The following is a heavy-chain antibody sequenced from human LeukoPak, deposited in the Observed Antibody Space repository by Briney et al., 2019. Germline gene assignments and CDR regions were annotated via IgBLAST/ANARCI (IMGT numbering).Heavy chain of an antibody. J-gene: IGHJ5*02. CDR3: ARELGCSSPSCYGP. D-gene: IGHD2-2*01. CDR2: INWNGGST. CDR1: GFTFDDYG. Sequence: GGSLRLSCAASGFTFDDYGMSWVRQAPGKGLEWVSGINWNGGSTGYADSVKGRFTISRDDAKNSLYLQMNSLRAEDTALYYCARELGCSSPSCYGPWGQGTLVTVSS. V-gene: IGHV3-20*04.